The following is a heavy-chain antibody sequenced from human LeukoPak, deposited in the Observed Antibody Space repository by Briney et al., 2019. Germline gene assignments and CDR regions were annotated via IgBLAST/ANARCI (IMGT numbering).Heavy chain of an antibody. Sequence: PGGSLRLSCAASGFTFSSYAMSWVRQAPGKGLEWVSAISGSGGSTYYADSVKGRFTISRDNSKNTLYLQMNSLRAEDTAVYYCAKDHHPTIAVAGSAWFDPWGQGTLVTVSS. CDR2: ISGSGGST. D-gene: IGHD6-19*01. V-gene: IGHV3-23*01. CDR1: GFTFSSYA. J-gene: IGHJ5*02. CDR3: AKDHHPTIAVAGSAWFDP.